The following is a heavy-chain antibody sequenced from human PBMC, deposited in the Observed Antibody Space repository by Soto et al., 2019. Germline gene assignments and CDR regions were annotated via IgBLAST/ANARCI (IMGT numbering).Heavy chain of an antibody. D-gene: IGHD3-10*01. CDR3: ARSPFYGSKSHVDY. CDR1: GVSISEGGYS. V-gene: IGHV4-30-2*01. Sequence: QRQLQERVSGLVKPSQTLSLNCALSGVSISEGGYSWSWIRQPPGKRLEWIGYTHVSGDTYYNPSLTGRVTLSVDRSRNQFSLNLRSMTAADTAVYYCARSPFYGSKSHVDYWGQGTLVSVSS. J-gene: IGHJ4*02. CDR2: THVSGDT.